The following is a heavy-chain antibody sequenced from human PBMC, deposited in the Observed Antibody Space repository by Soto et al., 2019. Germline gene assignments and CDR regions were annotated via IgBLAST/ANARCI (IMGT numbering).Heavy chain of an antibody. CDR3: ARYGDFWSGYYTMDRRYYYYYMDV. CDR1: GFTFSSYW. Sequence: WGSLRLCCAASGFTFSSYWMSWVRQAPGKGLEWVANIKQDGSEKCYVDSVKGRFTISRDNAKNSLYLQMSSLRAEDTAVYYCARYGDFWSGYYTMDRRYYYYYMDVWGKGTTVTVSS. CDR2: IKQDGSEK. V-gene: IGHV3-7*01. J-gene: IGHJ6*03. D-gene: IGHD3-3*01.